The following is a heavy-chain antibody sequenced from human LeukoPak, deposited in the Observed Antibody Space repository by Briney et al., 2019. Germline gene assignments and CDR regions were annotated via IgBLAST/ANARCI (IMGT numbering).Heavy chain of an antibody. CDR2: IYSGGST. V-gene: IGHV3-66*01. CDR3: AREEPHYYGSGSYYSFGY. J-gene: IGHJ4*02. CDR1: GFTFSSYS. D-gene: IGHD3-10*01. Sequence: GGSLRLSCAASGFTFSSYSMNWVRQAPGKGLEWVSVIYSGGSTYYADSVKGRFTISRDNSKNTLYLQMNSLRAEDTAVYYCAREEPHYYGSGSYYSFGYWGQGTLVTVSS.